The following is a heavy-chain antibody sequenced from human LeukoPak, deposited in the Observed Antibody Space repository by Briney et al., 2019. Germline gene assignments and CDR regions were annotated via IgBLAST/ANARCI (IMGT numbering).Heavy chain of an antibody. CDR2: IYTSGNT. V-gene: IGHV4-4*07. CDR3: ARDVSQLEGWFGESRAFDI. CDR1: GGSISSYY. D-gene: IGHD3-10*01. J-gene: IGHJ3*02. Sequence: ASETLSLTCTVSGGSISSYYWSWIRQPAGKGLEWIGRIYTSGNTNSNPSLKSRVTMSVDTSKNQFSLKLSSVTAADTAVYYCARDVSQLEGWFGESRAFDIWGQGTMVTVSS.